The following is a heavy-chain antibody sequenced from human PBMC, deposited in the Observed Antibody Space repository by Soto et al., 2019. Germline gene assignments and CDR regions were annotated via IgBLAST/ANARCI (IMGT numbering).Heavy chain of an antibody. CDR1: GYTFTSYG. J-gene: IGHJ4*02. CDR2: ISAYNGNT. D-gene: IGHD3-16*02. CDR3: ARRRITFGGVIVPADY. V-gene: IGHV1-18*01. Sequence: ASVKVSCKASGYTFTSYGISWVRQAPGQGLEWMGWISAYNGNTNYAQKLQGRVTMTTDTSTSTAYMELRSLRSDDTAVYYCARRRITFGGVIVPADYWGQGTLVTVSS.